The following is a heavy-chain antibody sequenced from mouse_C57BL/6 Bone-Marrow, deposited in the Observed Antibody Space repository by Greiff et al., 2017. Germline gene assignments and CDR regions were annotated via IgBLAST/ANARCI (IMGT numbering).Heavy chain of an antibody. CDR3: AREGVMVPYYFDY. V-gene: IGHV1-69*01. D-gene: IGHD2-2*01. J-gene: IGHJ2*01. CDR2: IDPSDSYN. CDR1: GYTFTSYW. Sequence: VQLQQPGAELVMPGASVKLSCKASGYTFTSYWMHWVKQRPGQGLEWIGEIDPSDSYNNYNQKFKGKSTLTVDKSSSTAYMELSSLTSEDSAVYYCAREGVMVPYYFDYWGQGTTLTVSS.